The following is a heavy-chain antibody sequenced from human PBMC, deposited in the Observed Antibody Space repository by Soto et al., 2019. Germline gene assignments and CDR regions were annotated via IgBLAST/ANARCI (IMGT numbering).Heavy chain of an antibody. V-gene: IGHV1-3*01. CDR2: INAGNGNT. J-gene: IGHJ4*02. Sequence: GASVKVCCKASGYTFTSYGMHWVRQAPGQRLEWMGWINAGNGNTKYSQKFQGRVTITRDTSASTAYMELSSLRSEDTAVYYCARSIVVVTALDHWGQGTLVTVSS. CDR3: ARSIVVVTALDH. D-gene: IGHD2-21*02. CDR1: GYTFTSYG.